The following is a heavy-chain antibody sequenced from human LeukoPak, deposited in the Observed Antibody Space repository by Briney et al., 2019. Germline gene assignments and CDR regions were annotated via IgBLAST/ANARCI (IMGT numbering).Heavy chain of an antibody. J-gene: IGHJ4*02. CDR1: GGSISGYY. CDR3: ARFFWSASKRLDY. Sequence: SETLSLTCTVSGGSISGYYWSWIRQPPGKGLEWIGYIYHSGNTIYNPSLKSRFTISVDPSKNQFSLKLSSVTAVDTAVYYCARFFWSASKRLDYWGQGTLVTVSS. CDR2: IYHSGNT. D-gene: IGHD3-3*01. V-gene: IGHV4-4*09.